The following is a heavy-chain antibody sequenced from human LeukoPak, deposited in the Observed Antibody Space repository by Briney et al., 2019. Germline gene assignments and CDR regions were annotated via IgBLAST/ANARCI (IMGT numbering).Heavy chain of an antibody. V-gene: IGHV3-66*01. CDR3: ASSHCTAGSCNWFDP. J-gene: IGHJ5*02. CDR2: MYRGDRT. Sequence: GGSLRLSCAASGFTVSSNYMSWVRQAPGKGLEWVSFMYRGDRTYYADSVKGRFTMSREDMKKTVYLQMDSLRAEDTAVYYCASSHCTAGSCNWFDPWGQGTLVTVSP. D-gene: IGHD2-8*02. CDR1: GFTVSSNY.